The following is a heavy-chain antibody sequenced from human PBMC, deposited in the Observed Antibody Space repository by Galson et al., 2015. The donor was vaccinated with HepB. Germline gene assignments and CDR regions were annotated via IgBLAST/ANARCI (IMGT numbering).Heavy chain of an antibody. V-gene: IGHV1-69*13. Sequence: SVKVSCKASGGTFSSYAISWVRQAPGQGLEWMGGIIPIFGIANYAQKFQGRVTFTADESTSTAYMELSSLRSEDTAVYFCARDPGTIVDSYFDYWGQGTLVTVSS. J-gene: IGHJ4*02. CDR3: ARDPGTIVDSYFDY. D-gene: IGHD3-10*01. CDR1: GGTFSSYA. CDR2: IIPIFGIA.